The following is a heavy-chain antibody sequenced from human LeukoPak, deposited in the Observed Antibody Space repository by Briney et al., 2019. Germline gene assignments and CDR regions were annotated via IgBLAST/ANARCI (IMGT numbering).Heavy chain of an antibody. CDR2: IIPILGIA. J-gene: IGHJ3*02. CDR1: GGTFSSHT. Sequence: ASVKVSCKASGGTFSSHTISWVRQAPGQGLEWMGRIIPILGIANYAQKFQGRVTITADKSTSTAYMELSSLRSEDTAVYYCARSLLWDAFDIWGQGTMVTVPS. D-gene: IGHD3-10*01. CDR3: ARSLLWDAFDI. V-gene: IGHV1-69*02.